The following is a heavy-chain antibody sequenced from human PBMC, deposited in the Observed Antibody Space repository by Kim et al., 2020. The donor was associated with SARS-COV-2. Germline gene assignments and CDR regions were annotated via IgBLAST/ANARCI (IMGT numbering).Heavy chain of an antibody. J-gene: IGHJ4*02. CDR1: GYTFTGYY. CDR2: INPKTGDT. Sequence: ASVKVSCKAFGYTFTGYYMHWVRQAPGQGPEWMGRINPKTGDTNYAQKFQGRVTMTRDTSISTAYMELSRLTSDDTAVYYCVPSSPSLEYYFDYWGQGTLVPVS. V-gene: IGHV1-2*06. CDR3: VPSSPSLEYYFDY.